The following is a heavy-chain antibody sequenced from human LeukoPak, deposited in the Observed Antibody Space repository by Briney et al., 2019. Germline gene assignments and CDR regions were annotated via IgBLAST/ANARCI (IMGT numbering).Heavy chain of an antibody. V-gene: IGHV4-59*08. D-gene: IGHD6-19*01. CDR1: GGSISSYY. J-gene: IGHJ4*02. CDR3: ARPDYSSGWYSFDY. CDR2: ISYSGTT. Sequence: PSETLSLTCTVSGGSISSYYWSWIRQPPGKGLEWIGNISYSGTTNYNPSLKSRVTISIDTSNNQLSLQLSSVTAADTAVYYCARPDYSSGWYSFDYWGQGTLATVSS.